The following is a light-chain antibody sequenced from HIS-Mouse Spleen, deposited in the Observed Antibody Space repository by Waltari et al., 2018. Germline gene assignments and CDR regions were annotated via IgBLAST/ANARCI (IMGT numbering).Light chain of an antibody. V-gene: IGLV1-47*01. CDR1: SPNIGRND. Sequence: QSVLTQPPSASGTPGQRVTISCSGRSPNIGRNDVSWYQQLPGTAPKLLIYRNNQRPSGVPDRFSGSKSGTSASLAISGLRSEDEADYYCAAWDDSLSGPVFGGGTKLTVL. CDR3: AAWDDSLSGPV. J-gene: IGLJ3*02. CDR2: RNN.